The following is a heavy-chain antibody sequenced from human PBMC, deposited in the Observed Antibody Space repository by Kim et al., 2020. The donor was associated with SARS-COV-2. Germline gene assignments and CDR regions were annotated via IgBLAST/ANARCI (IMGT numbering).Heavy chain of an antibody. CDR2: IGTAGDT. V-gene: IGHV3-13*01. Sequence: GGSLRLSCAASGVTFSSYDMHWVRQATGKGLEWVSAIGTAGDTYYPGSVKGRFTISRENAKNSLYLQMNSLRAGDTAVYYCAGARRDGYNYYYYYYDMDVWGKGTTVTVSS. D-gene: IGHD5-12*01. CDR3: AGARRDGYNYYYYYYDMDV. CDR1: GVTFSSYD. J-gene: IGHJ6*03.